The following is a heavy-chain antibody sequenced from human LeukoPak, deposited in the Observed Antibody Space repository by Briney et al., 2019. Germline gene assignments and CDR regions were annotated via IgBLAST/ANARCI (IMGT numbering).Heavy chain of an antibody. D-gene: IGHD3-10*01. CDR2: ISSSGTYI. CDR1: GFTFSSYS. J-gene: IGHJ4*02. CDR3: ARDQGGSGGN. Sequence: GGSLRLSCAASGFTFSSYSMHWVRQAPWKGLEWVSSISSSGTYIYYADSVKGRFTISRDNAKNSVHLQMNSLRAEDAAVYYCARDQGGSGGNWGQGTLVTVSS. V-gene: IGHV3-21*01.